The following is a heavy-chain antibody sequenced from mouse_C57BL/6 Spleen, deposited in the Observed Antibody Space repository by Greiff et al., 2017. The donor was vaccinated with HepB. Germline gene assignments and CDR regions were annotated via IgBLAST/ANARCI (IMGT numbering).Heavy chain of an antibody. CDR3: ARSFRGYY. Sequence: EVQLQQSGPELVKPGASVKISCKASGYTFTDYYMNWVKQSHGKSLEWIGDINPNNGGTSYNQKFKGKATLTVDKSSSTAYMELRSLTSEDSAVYYWARSFRGYYWGQGTLVTVSA. CDR2: INPNNGGT. J-gene: IGHJ3*01. V-gene: IGHV1-26*01. D-gene: IGHD2-2*01. CDR1: GYTFTDYY.